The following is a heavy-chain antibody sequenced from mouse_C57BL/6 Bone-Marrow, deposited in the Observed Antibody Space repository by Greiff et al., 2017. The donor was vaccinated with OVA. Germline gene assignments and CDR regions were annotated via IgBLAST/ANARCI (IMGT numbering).Heavy chain of an antibody. V-gene: IGHV3-6*01. D-gene: IGHD2-10*01. CDR3: ARAGTYLYYFDY. CDR1: GYSITSGYY. CDR2: ISYDGSN. Sequence: EVQLQESGPGLVKPSQSLSLTCSVTGYSITSGYYWNWIRQFPGNKLEWMGYISYDGSNNYNPSLKNRISITRDTSKNQFFLKLNSVTTEDTATYYCARAGTYLYYFDYWGQGTTLTVSS. J-gene: IGHJ2*01.